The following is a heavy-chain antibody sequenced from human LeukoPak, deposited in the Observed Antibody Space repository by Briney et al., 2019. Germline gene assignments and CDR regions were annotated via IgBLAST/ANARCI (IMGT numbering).Heavy chain of an antibody. CDR1: GFTFSSYA. CDR3: AKARPVVGATGPDY. CDR2: ISGSGGST. J-gene: IGHJ4*02. D-gene: IGHD1-26*01. V-gene: IGHV3-23*01. Sequence: GGSLRLSCAASGFTFSSYAMSWVRQAPGKGLEWVSAISGSGGSTYHADSVKGRFTISRDNSKHTLYLQMNSLRAEDTAVYYCAKARPVVGATGPDYWGQGTLVTVSS.